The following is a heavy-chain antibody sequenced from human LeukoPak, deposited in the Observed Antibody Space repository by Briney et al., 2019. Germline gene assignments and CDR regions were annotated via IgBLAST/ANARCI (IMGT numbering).Heavy chain of an antibody. CDR1: GFTFSTYW. CDR2: INQGGSES. Sequence: GGSLSLSCAASGFTFSTYWMTWVRQAPGKGLEWVANINQGGSESYYVDSVKGRFTISRDNAKNSLYLQMSSLRAEDTAVYYCARRLDCWGQGTLVTVSS. CDR3: ARRLDC. V-gene: IGHV3-7*01. J-gene: IGHJ4*02.